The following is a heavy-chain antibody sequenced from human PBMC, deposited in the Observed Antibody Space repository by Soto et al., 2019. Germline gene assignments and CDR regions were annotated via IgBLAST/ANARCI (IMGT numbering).Heavy chain of an antibody. V-gene: IGHV4-61*01. D-gene: IGHD3-3*01. Sequence: PSETLSLTCTVSGGSVSSGSYYWSWIRQPPGKGLEWIGYIYYSGSTNYNPSLKSRVTISVDTSKNQFSLKLSSVTAADTAVYYCARALYYDFWSGYYTGNLNWFDPWGQGTTVTVSS. J-gene: IGHJ5*01. CDR1: GGSVSSGSYY. CDR3: ARALYYDFWSGYYTGNLNWFDP. CDR2: IYYSGST.